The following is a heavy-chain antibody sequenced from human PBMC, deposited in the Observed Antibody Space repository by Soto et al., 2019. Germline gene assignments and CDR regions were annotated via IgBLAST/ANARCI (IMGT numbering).Heavy chain of an antibody. CDR2: IYWDDDK. D-gene: IGHD2-2*01. J-gene: IGHJ4*02. CDR1: GFSLGTSGVH. Sequence: QITLKESGPTLVKPTQTLTLTCTFSGFSLGTSGVHVAWIRQPPGKALEWLALIYWDDDKRYSPSLKNRLTTTKDPPKTQVVLKLTTLDPVEPPTYFCANSRTLYFFDSWGQGTLSPSPQ. V-gene: IGHV2-5*02. CDR3: ANSRTLYFFDS.